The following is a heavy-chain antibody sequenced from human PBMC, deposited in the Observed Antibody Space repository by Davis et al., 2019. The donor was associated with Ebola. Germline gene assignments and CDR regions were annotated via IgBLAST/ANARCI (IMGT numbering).Heavy chain of an antibody. CDR2: ISAYNGNT. D-gene: IGHD6-19*01. CDR3: ARIPGLEWLVTGRWFDP. Sequence: AASAKVSCNASAYTFTSYGISWVRQAPGHGLEWMGWISAYNGNTNYAQKLQGRVTMTTDTSTSTAYMELRSLRSDDTAVYYCARIPGLEWLVTGRWFDPWGQGTLVTVSS. V-gene: IGHV1-18*01. CDR1: AYTFTSYG. J-gene: IGHJ5*02.